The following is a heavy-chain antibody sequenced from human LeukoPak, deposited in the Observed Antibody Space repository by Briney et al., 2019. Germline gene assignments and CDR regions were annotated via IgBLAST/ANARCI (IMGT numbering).Heavy chain of an antibody. CDR1: GFTFTTYW. J-gene: IGHJ4*02. Sequence: GGSLRLSCVVSGFTFTTYWMSWVRQTPRKGLEWVANIEHDGREIYYVDSVKGRFTISRDNAKNSLYLQMNSLRAEDTAVYYCARGGMIAAQYWGQGTLVTVSS. CDR3: ARGGMIAAQY. CDR2: IEHDGREI. D-gene: IGHD6-6*01. V-gene: IGHV3-7*01.